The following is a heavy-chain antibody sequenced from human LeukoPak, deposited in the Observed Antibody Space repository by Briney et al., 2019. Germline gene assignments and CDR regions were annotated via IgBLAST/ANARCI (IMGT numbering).Heavy chain of an antibody. V-gene: IGHV4-59*01. CDR2: IYYTGGT. CDR3: AKGLYNYGNYFDP. CDR1: GASISSDY. J-gene: IGHJ5*02. D-gene: IGHD5-18*01. Sequence: SETLSLTCTVSGASISSDYWSWIRQSPGKGLEWIGFIYYTGGTDYNPSLKSRVTISRDTSKNQFSLNLSSVTAADTAVYYFAKGLYNYGNYFDPWGQGALVTVSA.